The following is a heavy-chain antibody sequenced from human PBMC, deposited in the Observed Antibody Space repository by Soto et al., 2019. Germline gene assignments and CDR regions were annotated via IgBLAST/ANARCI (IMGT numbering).Heavy chain of an antibody. Sequence: EVQLLESGGGLVQPGGSLRLSCVASGFTFSNYAMSWVRQAPGKGLEWVSAISGSGGSTHYADSVKGRLTISRDNSKNTLFLQMNSLRAEDTAVYSCAIQMRWLDTACMCAFDIWGQGTMVTVSS. D-gene: IGHD5-18*01. CDR1: GFTFSNYA. CDR3: AIQMRWLDTACMCAFDI. V-gene: IGHV3-23*01. CDR2: ISGSGGST. J-gene: IGHJ3*02.